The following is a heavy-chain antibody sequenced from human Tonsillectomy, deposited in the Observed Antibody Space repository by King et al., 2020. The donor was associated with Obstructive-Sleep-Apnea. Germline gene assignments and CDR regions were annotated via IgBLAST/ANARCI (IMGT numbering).Heavy chain of an antibody. J-gene: IGHJ6*02. CDR2: INPNSGGT. CDR1: GYTFTGYY. V-gene: IGHV1-2*04. CDR3: ARALLEYSSSFYYYYGMDV. Sequence: VQLVESGAEVKKPGASVKVSCKASGYTFTGYYMHWVRQAPGQGLEWMGWINPNSGGTNYAQKFQGWVTMTRDTSISTAYMELSRLRSDDTAVDYCARALLEYSSSFYYYYGMDVWGQGTTVTVSS. D-gene: IGHD6-6*01.